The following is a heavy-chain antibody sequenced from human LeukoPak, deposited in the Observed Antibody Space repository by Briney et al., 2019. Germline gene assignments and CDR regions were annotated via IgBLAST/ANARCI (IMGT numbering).Heavy chain of an antibody. CDR2: ISYDGSNK. CDR1: GFTFSSYA. D-gene: IGHD3-10*01. CDR3: AKGAPLKKDGSGFDY. Sequence: PGGSLRLSCAASGFTFSSYAMHWVRQAPGKGLEWVAVISYDGSNKYYAGSVKGRFTISRDNSKNTLYLQMNSLRAEDTAVYYCAKGAPLKKDGSGFDYWGQGTLVTVSS. J-gene: IGHJ4*02. V-gene: IGHV3-30*04.